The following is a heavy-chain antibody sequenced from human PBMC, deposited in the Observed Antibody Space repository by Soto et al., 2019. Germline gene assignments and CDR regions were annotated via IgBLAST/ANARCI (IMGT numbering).Heavy chain of an antibody. D-gene: IGHD5-12*01. J-gene: IGHJ5*02. CDR3: ARLIGWLQLRFDP. CDR1: GGTFSSYA. V-gene: IGHV1-69*13. Sequence: SVKVSCKASGGTFSSYAISWVRQAPGQGLEWMGGIIPIFGTANYAQKFQGRVTITADEPTSTAYMELSSLRSEDTAVYYCARLIGWLQLRFDPWGQGTLVTVSS. CDR2: IIPIFGTA.